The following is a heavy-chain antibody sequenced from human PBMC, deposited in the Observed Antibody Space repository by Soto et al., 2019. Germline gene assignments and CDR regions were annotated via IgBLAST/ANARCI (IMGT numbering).Heavy chain of an antibody. CDR2: IIPIFGTA. Sequence: QVQLVQSGAEVKKPGSSVKVSCKASGGTFSSYAISWVRQAPGQGLEWMGGIIPIFGTANFAQKFQGRVTITAEESTSTAYMELSSLRSEDTAVYYCARESGQYGYSYGNTLGYWGQGTLVTVSS. D-gene: IGHD5-18*01. J-gene: IGHJ4*02. V-gene: IGHV1-69*12. CDR3: ARESGQYGYSYGNTLGY. CDR1: GGTFSSYA.